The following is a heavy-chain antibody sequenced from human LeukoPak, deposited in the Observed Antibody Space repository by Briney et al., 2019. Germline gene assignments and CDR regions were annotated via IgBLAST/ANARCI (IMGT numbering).Heavy chain of an antibody. Sequence: GGSLRLSCTASGFTFNNYWMHWVRQPPGKGLVWVSRIYSDDSSSTTYADSVKGRFTISRDNAKNTLYLQMNSLRAEDTAVYYCAREYSGSSHWGQGTLVTVSS. CDR2: IYSDDSSST. J-gene: IGHJ4*02. D-gene: IGHD1-26*01. V-gene: IGHV3-74*01. CDR1: GFTFNNYW. CDR3: AREYSGSSH.